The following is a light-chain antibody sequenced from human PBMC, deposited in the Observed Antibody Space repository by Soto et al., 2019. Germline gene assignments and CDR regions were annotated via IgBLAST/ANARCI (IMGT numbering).Light chain of an antibody. CDR1: QSVGNNY. Sequence: EIVLTQSPGTLSLSPGERATLSCRASQSVGNNYLVGYQQKPGQPPRFLMYDASTRATGIPDRFSGSGSGTDFTLTICRLEPEYFAVYYCQQYVSPPLTVGGGTKVEIK. CDR2: DAS. V-gene: IGKV3-20*01. J-gene: IGKJ4*01. CDR3: QQYVSPPLT.